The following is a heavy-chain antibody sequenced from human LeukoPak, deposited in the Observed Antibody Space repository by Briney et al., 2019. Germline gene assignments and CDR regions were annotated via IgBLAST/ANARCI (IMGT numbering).Heavy chain of an antibody. CDR3: ARGGGIFTYYYYMDV. Sequence: SETLSLTCTVSGGSITSYYWSWIRQPLGKGLEWIGYIYYSGSTNYNPSLKSRVTISVDTSKNQFSLKLSSVTAADTAVYYCARGGGIFTYYYYMDVWGKGTTVTISS. V-gene: IGHV4-59*01. D-gene: IGHD2-15*01. CDR1: GGSITSYY. J-gene: IGHJ6*03. CDR2: IYYSGST.